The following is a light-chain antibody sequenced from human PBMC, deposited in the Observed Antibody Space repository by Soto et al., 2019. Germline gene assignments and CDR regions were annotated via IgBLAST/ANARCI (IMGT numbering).Light chain of an antibody. CDR3: QQYNKWPLIT. Sequence: EIVLTQSPGTLSLSPGERATLSFRSSQSISIGLAWYRQKPGQPPRLLIYGASTRATGTPARFSGSGSGTEFTLTISSLQSEDFALYYCQQYNKWPLITFGQGTRLEIK. J-gene: IGKJ5*01. CDR2: GAS. CDR1: QSISIG. V-gene: IGKV3D-15*01.